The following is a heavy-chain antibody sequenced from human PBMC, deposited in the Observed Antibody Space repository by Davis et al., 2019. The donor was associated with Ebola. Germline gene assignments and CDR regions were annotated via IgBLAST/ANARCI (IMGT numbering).Heavy chain of an antibody. D-gene: IGHD2-2*02. CDR2: IKQDGSEK. Sequence: GESLKISCAASGFTFSSYLMSWVRQAPGKGLEWVANIKQDGSEKYYVDSVKGRFTISRDNAKNSLYLQMNSLRAEDTAVYYCARGRGDCWSTTCYIDYWGQGTLVTVSS. CDR3: ARGRGDCWSTTCYIDY. V-gene: IGHV3-7*01. CDR1: GFTFSSYL. J-gene: IGHJ4*02.